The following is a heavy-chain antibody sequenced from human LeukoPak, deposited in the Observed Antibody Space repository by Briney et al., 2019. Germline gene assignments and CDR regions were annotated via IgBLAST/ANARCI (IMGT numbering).Heavy chain of an antibody. D-gene: IGHD3-3*01. V-gene: IGHV6-1*01. CDR1: GDSVSSYSVA. CDR2: TYYRSKWYN. CDR3: AREESETYTIDY. Sequence: SQTLSLTCAISGDSVSSYSVAWTWIGQSPSRGLQWLGRTYYRSKWYNDYAISVKSRITINPDTSKNQFSLQLTSVTPEDTAVYYCAREESETYTIDYWGQGTLVTVSS. J-gene: IGHJ4*02.